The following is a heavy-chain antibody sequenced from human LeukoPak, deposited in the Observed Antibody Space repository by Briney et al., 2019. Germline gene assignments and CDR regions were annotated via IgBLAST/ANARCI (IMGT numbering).Heavy chain of an antibody. V-gene: IGHV1-24*01. CDR3: ATDRGMVRGVMSWFDP. J-gene: IGHJ5*02. CDR2: FDPEDGET. CDR1: GYTLTELS. Sequence: ASVKVSCKVSGYTLTELSMHWVRQAPGKGLEWMGGFDPEDGETIYAQKFQGRVTMTEDTSTDTAYMELSSLRSEDTAVYYCATDRGMVRGVMSWFDPWGQGTLATVSS. D-gene: IGHD3-10*01.